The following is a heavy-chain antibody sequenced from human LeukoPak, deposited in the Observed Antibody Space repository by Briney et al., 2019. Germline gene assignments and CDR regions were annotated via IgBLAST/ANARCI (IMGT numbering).Heavy chain of an antibody. CDR3: AREEDRSGD. D-gene: IGHD3-22*01. CDR2: IYYRGNA. CDR1: GGSISSSNYY. Sequence: SETLSLTCTVSGGSISSSNYYWVWIRQPPGQGLEWIGSIYYRGNAYYNPSLKSRVTISVDTSKNQFSLSLSSVTAADTAVYYCAREEDRSGDWGQGTLVTVT. J-gene: IGHJ4*02. V-gene: IGHV4-39*07.